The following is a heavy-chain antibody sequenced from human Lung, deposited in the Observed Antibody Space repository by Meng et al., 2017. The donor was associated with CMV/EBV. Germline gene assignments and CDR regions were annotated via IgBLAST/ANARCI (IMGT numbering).Heavy chain of an antibody. Sequence: EVQLVEAGGGVGQPGGSLRLSCATSGFSVNDKYMSWVRQPPGKGLEWVSIIYRGDNTYYADSMKGRFTVSRDNSKNTMYLQMNSLRVEDTAVYYCTGDSQLHPNLDYWGQGTLVTVSS. CDR2: IYRGDNT. V-gene: IGHV3-66*01. CDR3: TGDSQLHPNLDY. J-gene: IGHJ4*02. D-gene: IGHD3-10*01. CDR1: GFSVNDKY.